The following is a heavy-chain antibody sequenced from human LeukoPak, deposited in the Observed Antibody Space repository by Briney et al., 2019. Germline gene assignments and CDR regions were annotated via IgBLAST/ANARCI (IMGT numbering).Heavy chain of an antibody. J-gene: IGHJ4*02. D-gene: IGHD3-22*01. V-gene: IGHV4-39*07. CDR2: IYYSGST. CDR3: ARETYYYDSSGYLEGNDY. CDR1: GGSISSSSYY. Sequence: PSETLSLTCTVSGGSISSSSYYWGWIRQPPGKGLEWIGSIYYSGSTYYNPSLKSRVTIPVDTSKNQFSLKLSSVTAADTAVYYCARETYYYDSSGYLEGNDYWGQGTLVTVSS.